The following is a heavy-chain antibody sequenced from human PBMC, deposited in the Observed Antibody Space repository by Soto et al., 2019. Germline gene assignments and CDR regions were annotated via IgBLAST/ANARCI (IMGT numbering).Heavy chain of an antibody. CDR1: GFTFSSYW. J-gene: IGHJ4*02. CDR2: IKQDGSEK. D-gene: IGHD3-3*01. Sequence: GSLRLSYAASGFTFSSYWMSWVRQAPGKGLEWVANIKQDGSEKYYVDSVKGRFTISRDNAKNSLYLQMNSLRAEDTAVYYCARGLVIRFLEWLPPPYDYWGQGTLVTVSS. V-gene: IGHV3-7*05. CDR3: ARGLVIRFLEWLPPPYDY.